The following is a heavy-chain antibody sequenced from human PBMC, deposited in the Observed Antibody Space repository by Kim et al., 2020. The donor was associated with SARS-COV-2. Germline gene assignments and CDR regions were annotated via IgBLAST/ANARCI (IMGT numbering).Heavy chain of an antibody. CDR2: LYSGGYT. CDR3: ARNGYCSGGSCLHAGYFHY. Sequence: GGSLRLSCAASGFTVSNNYMSWVRQAPGKGLEWVSVLYSGGYTYFADSVKGRFTISRDNSKNTLYLQMNNLRAEDTAVYYCARNGYCSGGSCLHAGYFHYWGQGTLVTVSS. V-gene: IGHV3-53*01. D-gene: IGHD2-15*01. J-gene: IGHJ4*02. CDR1: GFTVSNNY.